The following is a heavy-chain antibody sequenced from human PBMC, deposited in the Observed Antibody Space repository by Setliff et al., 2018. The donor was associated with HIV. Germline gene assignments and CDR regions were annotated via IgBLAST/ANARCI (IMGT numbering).Heavy chain of an antibody. J-gene: IGHJ3*02. CDR3: AREHFWSGYYSYDAFDI. D-gene: IGHD3-3*02. CDR1: GGSSYY. V-gene: IGHV4-34*01. CDR2: IHLGGNT. Sequence: SETLSLTCAVYGGSSYYWTWIRQSPGKGLEWIGEIHLGGNTNYNPSLKSRVTISVDTAKSHFSLKLSSVTAADTAVYYCAREHFWSGYYSYDAFDIWGQGTMVTVSS.